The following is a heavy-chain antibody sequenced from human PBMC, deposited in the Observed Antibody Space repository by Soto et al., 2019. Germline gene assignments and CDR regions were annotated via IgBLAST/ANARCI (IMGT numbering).Heavy chain of an antibody. D-gene: IGHD2-2*03. V-gene: IGHV1-69*12. CDR2: IIPIFGTA. Sequence: QVQLVQSGAEVKKPGSSVKVSCKASGGTFSSYAISWVRQAPGQGLEWMGGIIPIFGTANYAQKFQGRVTITADEXTXXAYMELSSLRSEDTAVYYCARDGSAITYYYYGMDVWGQGTTVTVSS. CDR1: GGTFSSYA. J-gene: IGHJ6*02. CDR3: ARDGSAITYYYYGMDV.